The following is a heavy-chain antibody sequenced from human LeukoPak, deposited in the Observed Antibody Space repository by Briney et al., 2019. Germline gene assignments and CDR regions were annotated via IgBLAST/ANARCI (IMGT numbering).Heavy chain of an antibody. J-gene: IGHJ5*02. CDR2: INHSGST. V-gene: IGHV4-34*01. CDR3: AGARNYGPLTNPKQTCSDP. CDR1: GGSFSGYY. Sequence: SETLSLTCAVYGGSFSGYYWSWIRQPPGKGLEWIGEINHSGSTNYNPSLKSRVTISVDTSKNQFSLKLSSVTAADTAVYYCAGARNYGPLTNPKQTCSDPWGQETLVTVSS. D-gene: IGHD4-17*01.